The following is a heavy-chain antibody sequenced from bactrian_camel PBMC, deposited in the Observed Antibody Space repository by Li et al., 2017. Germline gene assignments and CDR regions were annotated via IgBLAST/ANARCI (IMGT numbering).Heavy chain of an antibody. CDR3: AADPYPRYCSGGYCCTDFRY. V-gene: IGHV3S7*01. CDR2: IASGGRDA. CDR1: GFTFSTYA. D-gene: IGHD2*01. J-gene: IGHJ6*01. Sequence: VQLVESGGGFVQPGGSLRLSCAASGFTFSTYAMNWVRQAPGKGLEWVSSIASGGRDAYYVDSVKGRFTISRDNVKNTLALQINSLKPEDTAVYYCAADPYPRYCSGGYCCTDFRYWGQGTQVTVS.